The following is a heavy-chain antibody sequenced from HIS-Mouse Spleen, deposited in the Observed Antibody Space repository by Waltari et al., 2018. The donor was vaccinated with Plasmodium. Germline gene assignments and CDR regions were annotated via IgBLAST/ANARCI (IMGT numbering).Heavy chain of an antibody. CDR3: ARRGSYFDY. CDR1: GFTFSSYW. V-gene: IGHV3-7*01. D-gene: IGHD1-26*01. CDR2: IKQDGSEK. J-gene: IGHJ4*02. Sequence: EVQLVESGGGLVQPGGSLRLSCEASGFTFSSYWMSWVRQATGKGREWVANIKQDGSEKYYVDSVKGRFTISRDNAKNSLYLQMNSLRAEDTAVYYCARRGSYFDYWGQGTLVTVSS.